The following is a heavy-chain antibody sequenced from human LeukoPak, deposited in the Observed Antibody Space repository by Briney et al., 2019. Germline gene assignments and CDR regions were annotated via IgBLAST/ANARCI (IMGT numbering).Heavy chain of an antibody. D-gene: IGHD6-13*01. CDR1: GFTFSTYA. J-gene: IGHJ4*02. CDR3: ARTPLNGGYSSSDFDY. CDR2: IFFDGSNK. V-gene: IGHV3-30-3*01. Sequence: GGSLRLSCAASGFTFSTYAMHWVRQAPGKGLDWVAFIFFDGSNKYYAGSVKGRFTISRDDSKNTLYLQMDSLRPEDTAVYYCARTPLNGGYSSSDFDYWGQGTLVTVSS.